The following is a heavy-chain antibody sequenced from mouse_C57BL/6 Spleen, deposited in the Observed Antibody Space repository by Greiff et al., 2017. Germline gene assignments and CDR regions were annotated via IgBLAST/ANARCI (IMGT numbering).Heavy chain of an antibody. D-gene: IGHD2-4*01. J-gene: IGHJ3*01. V-gene: IGHV14-2*01. Sequence: EVKLMESGAELVKPGASVKLSCTASGFNIKDYYMHWVKQRTEQGLEWIGRIDPEDGETKYAPKFQGKATITADTSSNTAYLQLSSLTSEDTAVYYCARCHDYDEESWFAYWGQGTLVTVSA. CDR3: ARCHDYDEESWFAY. CDR1: GFNIKDYY. CDR2: IDPEDGET.